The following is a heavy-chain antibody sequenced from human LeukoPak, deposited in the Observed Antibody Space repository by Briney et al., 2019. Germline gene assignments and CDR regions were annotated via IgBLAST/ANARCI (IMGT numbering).Heavy chain of an antibody. CDR1: GYTFTNCW. V-gene: IGHV5-51*01. CDR2: IYPHTSDV. D-gene: IGHD2-21*01. Sequence: GESLKIYCRVSGYTFTNCWIGWGRQVPRKGLEWMGIIYPHTSDVKYSPSFQGQVTISVDTSITTAYLQWNSLEASDTAMYYCARPLAGAHSVFYYFDYWGQGTLGTVSS. CDR3: ARPLAGAHSVFYYFDY. J-gene: IGHJ4*02.